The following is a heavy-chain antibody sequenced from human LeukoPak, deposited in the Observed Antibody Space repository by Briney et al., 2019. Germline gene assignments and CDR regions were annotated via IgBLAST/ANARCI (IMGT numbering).Heavy chain of an antibody. CDR3: ARGWRDSSSYPTPYYFDY. D-gene: IGHD3-16*02. CDR2: IYASGST. V-gene: IGHV4-4*07. J-gene: IGHJ4*02. CDR1: GGSFSGHY. Sequence: SETLSLTCTVSGGSFSGHYWTWIRQPAGKGLEWIGRIYASGSTNYNPSLKSRLTMSVDTSKMQFSLRLSSVTAADTAVYYCARGWRDSSSYPTPYYFDYWGQGTLVTVSS.